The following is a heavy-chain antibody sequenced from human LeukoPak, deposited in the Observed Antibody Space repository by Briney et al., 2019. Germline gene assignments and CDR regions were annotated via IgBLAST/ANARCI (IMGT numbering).Heavy chain of an antibody. CDR2: ISYDGSNK. V-gene: IGHV3-30*04. CDR3: ATGGKFDFWSGYHIDN. D-gene: IGHD3-3*01. Sequence: TGGSLRLSCEVSGFTFSSNAMHWVRQAPGKGLEWVAVISYDGSNKKFADSVKGRFTVSRDNSKHTLYLHMNSLRSDDTAMYYCATGGKFDFWSGYHIDNWGQGTLVTVSS. J-gene: IGHJ4*02. CDR1: GFTFSSNA.